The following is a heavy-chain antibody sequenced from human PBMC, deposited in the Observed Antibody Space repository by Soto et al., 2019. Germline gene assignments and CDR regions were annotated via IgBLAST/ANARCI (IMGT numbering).Heavy chain of an antibody. CDR3: AGHGDYHHAFDY. Sequence: GASVKVSCKVSGYTLTELSMHWVRQAPGKGLEWMGGFDPEDGETIYAQKFQGRVTMTEDTSTDTAYMELSSLRSEDTAVYYCAGHGDYHHAFDYWGQGTLVTVSS. J-gene: IGHJ4*02. CDR2: FDPEDGET. CDR1: GYTLTELS. D-gene: IGHD4-17*01. V-gene: IGHV1-24*01.